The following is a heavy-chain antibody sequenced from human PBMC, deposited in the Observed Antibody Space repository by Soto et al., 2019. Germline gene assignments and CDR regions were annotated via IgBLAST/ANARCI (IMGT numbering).Heavy chain of an antibody. CDR2: INPILSMS. CDR3: ASSYGSGYRAFDY. Sequence: QVQLVQSGAEVKRPGSSVKVSCKASGDTFTFYSINWVRQAPGLGLEWMGRINPILSMSNYAQRFQGRVTXTXDXXTSTAYTELSSLRSEDTATYYCASSYGSGYRAFDYWGQGALVTVSS. J-gene: IGHJ4*02. D-gene: IGHD3-10*01. CDR1: GDTFTFYS. V-gene: IGHV1-69*02.